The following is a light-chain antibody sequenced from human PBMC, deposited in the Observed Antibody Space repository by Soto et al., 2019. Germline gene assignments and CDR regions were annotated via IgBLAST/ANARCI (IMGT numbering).Light chain of an antibody. J-gene: IGKJ2*01. Sequence: DIQMTQSPSSLSASVGDRVTITCRASQGISNLLGWFQHKPGKAPKRLIYAAFSLQGGVPSRFSGSGSGTEFTLTIPGLQPEDFADYYCLQHNTYSYTFGQGTKLEI. CDR1: QGISNL. CDR2: AAF. V-gene: IGKV1-17*01. CDR3: LQHNTYSYT.